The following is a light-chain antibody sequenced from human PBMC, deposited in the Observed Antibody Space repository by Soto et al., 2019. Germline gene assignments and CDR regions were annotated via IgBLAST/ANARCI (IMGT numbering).Light chain of an antibody. CDR3: SSYTTINNLWV. CDR1: SRDVGAYNF. Sequence: QSALTQPASVSESPGQSVTISCTGISRDVGAYNFVSWYQQHPGRAPKLIIYDITDRPSGVSSRFSGSRSGSTASLTISGLQADDEADYYCSSYTTINNLWVFGGGTKLTVL. J-gene: IGLJ3*02. CDR2: DIT. V-gene: IGLV2-14*03.